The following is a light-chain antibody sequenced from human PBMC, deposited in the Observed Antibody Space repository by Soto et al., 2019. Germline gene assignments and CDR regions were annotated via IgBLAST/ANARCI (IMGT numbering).Light chain of an antibody. CDR2: DVS. CDR1: SSDVGGYNY. J-gene: IGLJ2*01. CDR3: SSYTSSGTRVV. V-gene: IGLV2-14*01. Sequence: QSALTQPASVSGSPGQSITISCTGTSSDVGGYNYVSWYQQHPGKAPKLMIYDVSNRPSGVSNRFSGSKSGNTASLTISGRQAEDEADYYCSSYTSSGTRVVFGGGTKLTVL.